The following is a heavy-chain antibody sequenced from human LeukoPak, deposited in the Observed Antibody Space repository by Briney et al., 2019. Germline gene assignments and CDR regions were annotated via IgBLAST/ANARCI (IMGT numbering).Heavy chain of an antibody. CDR1: GYTFTSYD. CDR3: ARDHHSYGSGSPDY. V-gene: IGHV1-46*01. D-gene: IGHD3-10*01. Sequence: ASVKVSCKASGYTFTSYDINWVRQATGQGLEWMGIINPSGGSTSYAQKFQGRVTMTRDTSTSTVYMELSSLRSEDTAVYYCARDHHSYGSGSPDYWGQGTLVTVSS. J-gene: IGHJ4*02. CDR2: INPSGGST.